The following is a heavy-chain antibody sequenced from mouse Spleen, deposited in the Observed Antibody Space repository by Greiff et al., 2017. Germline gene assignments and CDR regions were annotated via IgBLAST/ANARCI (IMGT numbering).Heavy chain of an antibody. CDR1: GYSFTGYF. CDR3: ARRLQYYAMDY. Sequence: VQLQQSGPELVKPGDSVKISCKASGYSFTGYFMNWVMQSHGKSLEWIGRINPYNGDTFYNQKFKGKATLTVDKSSSTAHMELRSLTSEDSAVYYCARRLQYYAMDYWGQGTSVTVSS. D-gene: IGHD3-2*02. V-gene: IGHV1-20*01. CDR2: INPYNGDT. J-gene: IGHJ4*01.